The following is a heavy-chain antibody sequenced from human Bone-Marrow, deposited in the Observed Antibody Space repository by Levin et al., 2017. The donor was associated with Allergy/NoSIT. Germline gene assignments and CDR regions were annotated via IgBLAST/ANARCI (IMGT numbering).Heavy chain of an antibody. CDR1: GYTFTSYG. V-gene: IGHV1-18*01. Sequence: ASVKVSCKASGYTFTSYGISWVRQAPGQGLEWMGWISAYNGNANYAQNLQGRVTMTTDTSTSTAYMELRSLRSDDTAVYYCARDQERGHGKTYYYYGMDVWGQGTTVTVSS. J-gene: IGHJ6*02. CDR3: ARDQERGHGKTYYYYGMDV. CDR2: ISAYNGNA. D-gene: IGHD1-1*01.